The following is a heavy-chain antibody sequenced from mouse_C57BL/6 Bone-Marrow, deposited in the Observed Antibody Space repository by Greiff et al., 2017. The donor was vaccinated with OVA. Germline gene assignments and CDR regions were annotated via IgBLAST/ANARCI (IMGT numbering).Heavy chain of an antibody. V-gene: IGHV14-4*01. CDR2: IDPENGDT. Sequence: EVQLQQSGAELVRPGASVKLSCTASGFNIKDDYMHWVKQRPEQGLEWIGWIDPENGDTEYASKFQGKATITADTSSNTAYLQLSSLTSEDTAVYYCTVTGYWYLDVWGTGTTVTVSS. J-gene: IGHJ1*03. CDR3: TVTGYWYLDV. D-gene: IGHD4-1*01. CDR1: GFNIKDDY.